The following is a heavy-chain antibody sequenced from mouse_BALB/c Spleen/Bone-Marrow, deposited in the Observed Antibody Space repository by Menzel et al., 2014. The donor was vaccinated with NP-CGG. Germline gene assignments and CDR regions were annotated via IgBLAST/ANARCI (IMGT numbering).Heavy chain of an antibody. CDR3: ERGDYGSNYDDN. V-gene: IGHV3-6*02. Sequence: EVQRVESGPGLVEPSQSLSLTCSVTGYSITSGFYWNWIRQFPGNKLEWMGYISYDGTDNYNPSLKNRISITRDTSKNQFFLRLNSVTTEDTATYYCERGDYGSNYDDNWGQGTTLTVSS. CDR2: ISYDGTD. J-gene: IGHJ2*01. D-gene: IGHD1-1*01. CDR1: GYSITSGFY.